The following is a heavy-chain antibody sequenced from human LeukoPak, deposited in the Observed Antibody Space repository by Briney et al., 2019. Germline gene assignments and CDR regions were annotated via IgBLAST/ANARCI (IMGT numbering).Heavy chain of an antibody. V-gene: IGHV3-7*04. Sequence: GGSLRLSCAASGFTFSSYAMSWVRQAPGKGLEWVANIKEDGSEKNYVDSVKGRFTISRDNAKRTLYLQMNTLRAEDTAVYYCARSPMATRRAFDYWGQGTLVTVSS. CDR3: ARSPMATRRAFDY. D-gene: IGHD3-10*01. J-gene: IGHJ4*02. CDR1: GFTFSSYA. CDR2: IKEDGSEK.